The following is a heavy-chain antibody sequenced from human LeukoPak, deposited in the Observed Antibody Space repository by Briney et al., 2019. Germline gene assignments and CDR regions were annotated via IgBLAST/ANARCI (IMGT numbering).Heavy chain of an antibody. CDR3: ARGPVVAAYPYYYYYYMDV. Sequence: SVKVSCKASGGTFSSYAISWVRQAPGQGLEWMGGIIPIFGTANYAQKFQGRVTITADESTSTAYMELSSLRSEDTAVYYCARGPVVAAYPYYYYYYMDVWGKGTTVTVSS. J-gene: IGHJ6*03. CDR1: GGTFSSYA. V-gene: IGHV1-69*13. CDR2: IIPIFGTA. D-gene: IGHD2-15*01.